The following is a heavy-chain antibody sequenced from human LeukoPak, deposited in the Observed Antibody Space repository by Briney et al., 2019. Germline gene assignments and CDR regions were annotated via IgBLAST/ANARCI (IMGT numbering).Heavy chain of an antibody. V-gene: IGHV3-53*05. J-gene: IGHJ3*02. D-gene: IGHD3-9*01. CDR3: AKVRYFGPSAFDI. Sequence: PGGSLRLSCAASGFSVSSNSMTWVRQAPGKGLEWVSVFYSGDSTTYYADSVKGRFTISRDNSRNTLYLQMNSLRAEDTAVYYCAKVRYFGPSAFDIWGQGTMVTVSS. CDR2: FYSGDSTT. CDR1: GFSVSSNS.